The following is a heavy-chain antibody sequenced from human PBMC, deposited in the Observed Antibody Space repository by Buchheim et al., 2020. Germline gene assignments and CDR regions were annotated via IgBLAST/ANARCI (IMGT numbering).Heavy chain of an antibody. CDR1: GFTFSGSA. CDR3: TPGSLNCSGGSCYLWGMDV. CDR2: IRSKANSYAT. D-gene: IGHD2-15*01. V-gene: IGHV3-73*02. Sequence: EVQLVESGGGLVQPGGSLKLSCAASGFTFSGSAMHWVRQASGKGLEWVGRIRSKANSYATAYAASVKGRFTISRDDSKNTAYLQMNSLKTEDTAVYYCTPGSLNCSGGSCYLWGMDVWGQGTT. J-gene: IGHJ6*02.